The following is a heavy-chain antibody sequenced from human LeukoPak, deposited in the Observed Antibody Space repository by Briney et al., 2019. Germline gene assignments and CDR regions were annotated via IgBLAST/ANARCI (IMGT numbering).Heavy chain of an antibody. V-gene: IGHV3-7*01. J-gene: IGHJ4*02. D-gene: IGHD1-26*01. Sequence: VRQAPGKGLEWVANINQDGSEKYYVDSVKGRFTISRDKGKNSLYLQMNSLRAEDTAVYYCARIKEGELDYWGQGTLVTVSS. CDR3: ARIKEGELDY. CDR2: INQDGSEK.